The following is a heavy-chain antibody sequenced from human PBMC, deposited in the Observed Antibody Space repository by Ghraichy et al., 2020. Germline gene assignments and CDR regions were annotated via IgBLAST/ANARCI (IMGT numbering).Heavy chain of an antibody. V-gene: IGHV4-59*01. Sequence: SETLSLTCTVSGGSFTSYHWSWVRQPPGKGLEWIGYMYDRGSANYNPSVKSRVTISGDTSKNQVSLKLTSVTTADTAVYFCARDNHSRGYNYGFAFDIWGLGIMVTVSS. CDR2: MYDRGSA. D-gene: IGHD5-18*01. J-gene: IGHJ3*02. CDR3: ARDNHSRGYNYGFAFDI. CDR1: GGSFTSYH.